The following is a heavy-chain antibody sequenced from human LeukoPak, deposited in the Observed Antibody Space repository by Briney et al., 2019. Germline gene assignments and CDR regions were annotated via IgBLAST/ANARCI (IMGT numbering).Heavy chain of an antibody. CDR1: GGSISSGSYY. Sequence: SQTLSLTCTVSGGSISSGSYYWTWIRQPAGKGLEWIGRIYTSGSTNYNPSLKSRVTMSVDTSKNQFSLKLSSVTAADTAVYYCARGGGYYDSSGYYYLDYWGQGTLVTVSS. D-gene: IGHD3-22*01. J-gene: IGHJ4*02. CDR2: IYTSGST. V-gene: IGHV4-61*02. CDR3: ARGGGYYDSSGYYYLDY.